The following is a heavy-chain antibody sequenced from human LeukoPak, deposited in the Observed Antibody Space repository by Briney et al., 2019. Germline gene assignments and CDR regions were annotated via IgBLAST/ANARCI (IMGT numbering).Heavy chain of an antibody. D-gene: IGHD4-17*01. CDR1: GYTFTNYY. CDR3: ARARGTTSYYDAFDI. CDR2: INPSSGST. V-gene: IGHV1-46*03. Sequence: ASVKVSCKASGYTFTNYYMHCVRQAPGQGLEWMGIINPSSGSTDYAQKFQGRVTMTRDTSTSTVYMELSSLRSEDTAVYYCARARGTTSYYDAFDIWGQGTMVTVSS. J-gene: IGHJ3*02.